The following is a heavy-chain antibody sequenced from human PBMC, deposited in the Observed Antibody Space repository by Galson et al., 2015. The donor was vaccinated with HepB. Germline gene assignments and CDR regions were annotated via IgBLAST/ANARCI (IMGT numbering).Heavy chain of an antibody. J-gene: IGHJ4*02. CDR1: GFTFSSYT. Sequence: SLRLSCAASGFTFSSYTVSWVRQAPGKGLEWVSSFSGTGSGTHYADSVKGRFTISRDNSKNTLYLQMNSLRAEDTAVYYCAKLLNYWGQGTLVTVSS. CDR2: FSGTGSGT. V-gene: IGHV3-23*01. CDR3: AKLLNY.